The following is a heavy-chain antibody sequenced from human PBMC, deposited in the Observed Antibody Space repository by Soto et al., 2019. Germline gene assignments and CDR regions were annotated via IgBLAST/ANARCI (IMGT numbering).Heavy chain of an antibody. J-gene: IGHJ4*02. CDR2: IYHSGST. Sequence: QVQLQESGPGLVKPSGTLSLTCAVSGGSISSFNWWSWVRQPPGKGLEWIGEIYHSGSTNYNPALKSRLTISVDNSKNQFSLKLSSVTAADTAVYYCARGARESGSSIWGQGTLVTVSS. V-gene: IGHV4-4*02. CDR3: ARGARESGSSI. D-gene: IGHD1-26*01. CDR1: GGSISSFNW.